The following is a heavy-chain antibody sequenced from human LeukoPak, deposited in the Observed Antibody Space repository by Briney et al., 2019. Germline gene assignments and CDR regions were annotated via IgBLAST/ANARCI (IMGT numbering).Heavy chain of an antibody. CDR2: ISRSGGDT. Sequence: GGSLRLSCAASGFTFTNHAMNWVRQAPGKGLEWVSGISRSGGDTYYADSVKGRFTISRDNSENTLYLQMSSLRAEDTAIYYCAKKSGLGFDYWGQGTLVTVSS. D-gene: IGHD3/OR15-3a*01. CDR3: AKKSGLGFDY. J-gene: IGHJ4*02. CDR1: GFTFTNHA. V-gene: IGHV3-23*01.